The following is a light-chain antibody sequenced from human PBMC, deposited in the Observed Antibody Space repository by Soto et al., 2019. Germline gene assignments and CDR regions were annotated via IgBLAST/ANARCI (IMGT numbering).Light chain of an antibody. J-gene: IGKJ1*01. CDR1: QSISTF. CDR2: AAS. CDR3: QQSYTTPRT. Sequence: DIQMTQSPSSLSASVGDRVSVTCRASQSISTFLIWYQQRPGAAPKLLIYAASNLQSVVPSRFSGSRSGADFTLTIGSLQPEDVATYYCQQSYTTPRTFCQRTKVEVK. V-gene: IGKV1-39*01.